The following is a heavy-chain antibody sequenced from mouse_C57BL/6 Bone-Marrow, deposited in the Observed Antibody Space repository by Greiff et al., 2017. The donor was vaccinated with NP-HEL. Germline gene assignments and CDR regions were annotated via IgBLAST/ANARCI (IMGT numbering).Heavy chain of an antibody. D-gene: IGHD2-3*01. CDR1: GYSFSSSW. Sequence: QVQLQQSGPELVKPGASVKISCKASGYSFSSSWMNWVKQRPGKGLEWIGRIYPGDGDTNYNGKFKGKATLTADKSSSTAYMQLSSLTSEDSAVYFWARWRGWLPLYYAMDYWGQGTSITVSS. CDR3: ARWRGWLPLYYAMDY. CDR2: IYPGDGDT. V-gene: IGHV1-82*01. J-gene: IGHJ4*01.